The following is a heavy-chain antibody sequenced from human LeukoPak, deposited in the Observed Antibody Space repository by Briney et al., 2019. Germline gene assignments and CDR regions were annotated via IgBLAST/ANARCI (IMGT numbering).Heavy chain of an antibody. V-gene: IGHV3-21*01. CDR1: GTTFNKYS. CDR3: ARDAPSAPPGFDY. Sequence: GRSLRLSCEASGTTFNKYSMNWVRQTPGKGLEWVSSISNTGSYIYYADSVKGRFTVSRDNAKNSLYLQMNSLRVDDTAVYYCARDAPSAPPGFDYWGQGTLVTVSS. D-gene: IGHD6-6*01. J-gene: IGHJ4*02. CDR2: ISNTGSYI.